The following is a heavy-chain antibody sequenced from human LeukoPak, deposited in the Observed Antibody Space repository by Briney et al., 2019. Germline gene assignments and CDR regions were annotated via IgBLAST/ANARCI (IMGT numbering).Heavy chain of an antibody. CDR2: IGRSGTTI. CDR1: GFTFSDYY. CDR3: ARGGGWLQFLNLPHDY. J-gene: IGHJ4*02. D-gene: IGHD5-24*01. Sequence: GGSLRLSCAASGFTFSDYYMSWIRQVPGKGLEWVSYIGRSGTTIHYADSVKGRFTISWDNAKKSLYLQMNSLRAEDTAVYYCARGGGWLQFLNLPHDYWGQGTLVTVSS. V-gene: IGHV3-11*04.